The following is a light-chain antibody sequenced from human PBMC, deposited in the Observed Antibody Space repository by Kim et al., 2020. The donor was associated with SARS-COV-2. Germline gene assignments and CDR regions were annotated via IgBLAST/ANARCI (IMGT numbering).Light chain of an antibody. J-gene: IGKJ1*01. V-gene: IGKV1-27*01. CDR3: QKYNGAPWT. Sequence: ASVGDRVTITCRASQGINNDLAWYQQKPGKVPKVLIYAASALQSGVPSRCSGSGSGTDFTFTISSLQPEDAATYYCQKYNGAPWTFGQGTKVDIK. CDR2: AAS. CDR1: QGINND.